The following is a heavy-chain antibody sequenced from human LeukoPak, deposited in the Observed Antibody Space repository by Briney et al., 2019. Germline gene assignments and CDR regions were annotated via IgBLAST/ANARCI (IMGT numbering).Heavy chain of an antibody. CDR1: GGSFSGYY. D-gene: IGHD3-10*01. V-gene: IGHV4-34*01. CDR3: ARVRVPLGAFDI. Sequence: SETLSLTCAVYGGSFSGYYWSWTRQPPGKGLEWIGEINHSGSTNYNPSLKSRVTISVDTSKNQFSLKLSSVTAADTAVYYCARVRVPLGAFDIWGQGTMVTVSS. J-gene: IGHJ3*02. CDR2: INHSGST.